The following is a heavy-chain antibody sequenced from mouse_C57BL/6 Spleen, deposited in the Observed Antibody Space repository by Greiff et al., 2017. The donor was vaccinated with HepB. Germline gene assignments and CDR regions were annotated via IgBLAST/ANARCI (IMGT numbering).Heavy chain of an antibody. CDR1: GYTFTDYN. J-gene: IGHJ3*01. CDR2: INPNNGGT. V-gene: IGHV1-18*01. Sequence: VQLKQSGPELVKPGASVKIPCKASGYTFTDYNMDWVKQSHGKSLEWIGDINPNNGGTIYNQKFKGKATLTVDKSSSTAYMELRSLTSEDTAVYYCARSRDITTVVDPRFAYWGQGTLVTVSA. D-gene: IGHD1-1*01. CDR3: ARSRDITTVVDPRFAY.